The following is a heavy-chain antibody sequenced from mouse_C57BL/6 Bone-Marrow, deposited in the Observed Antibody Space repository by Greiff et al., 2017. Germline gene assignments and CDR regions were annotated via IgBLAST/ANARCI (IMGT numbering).Heavy chain of an antibody. J-gene: IGHJ3*01. D-gene: IGHD2-2*01. Sequence: VKLMESGPGLVAPSQSLSITCTVSGFSLTSYGVDWVRQSPGKGLEWLGVIWGVGSTNYNSALKSRLSISKDNSKSQVFLKMNSLQTDDTAMYXCARVYGYAPFAYWGQGTLVTVSA. CDR3: ARVYGYAPFAY. V-gene: IGHV2-6*01. CDR2: IWGVGST. CDR1: GFSLTSYG.